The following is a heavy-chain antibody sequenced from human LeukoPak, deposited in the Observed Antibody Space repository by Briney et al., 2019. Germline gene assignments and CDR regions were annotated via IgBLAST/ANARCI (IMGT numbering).Heavy chain of an antibody. J-gene: IGHJ3*02. CDR2: ICSDGSST. CDR1: GFTFSNYW. D-gene: IGHD4-17*01. Sequence: GGSLRLSCAASGFTFSNYWMHWVRQAPGKGLVWVSRICSDGSSTSYADSVKGRFTTSRDNAKNTLYLQMNSLRAEDTAVYYCARDYVFSTATVIKRTHAFDIWGQGTMVTVSS. CDR3: ARDYVFSTATVIKRTHAFDI. V-gene: IGHV3-74*01.